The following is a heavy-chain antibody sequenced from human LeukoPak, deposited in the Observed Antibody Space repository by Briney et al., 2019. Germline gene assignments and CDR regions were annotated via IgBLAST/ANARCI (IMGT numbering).Heavy chain of an antibody. CDR2: IKQDGSEK. J-gene: IGHJ3*02. Sequence: GGSLRLSCAASGFTFSNYWMSWVRQAPGKGLEWVANIKQDGSEKYYVDSVKGRFTISRDNAKNSLYLQMSSLRAEDTAVYYCARVALDYDSSGYYYCRAFDIWGQGTMVTVSS. CDR3: ARVALDYDSSGYYYCRAFDI. CDR1: GFTFSNYW. D-gene: IGHD3-22*01. V-gene: IGHV3-7*01.